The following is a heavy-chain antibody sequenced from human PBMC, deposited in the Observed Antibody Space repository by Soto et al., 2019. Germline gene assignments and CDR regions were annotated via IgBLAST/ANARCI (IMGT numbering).Heavy chain of an antibody. Sequence: QVQLVQSGAEVKKPGSSVKVSCKASGGTFSSYTISWVRQAPGQGLEWMGRIIPILGIANYAQKFQGRVTITADKSTSTAYMELSSLRSEDTAVYYCARGDDYCDYYSQSLQHWGQGTMVTVSS. J-gene: IGHJ1*01. CDR1: GGTFSSYT. V-gene: IGHV1-69*02. CDR3: ARGDDYCDYYSQSLQH. D-gene: IGHD4-17*01. CDR2: IIPILGIA.